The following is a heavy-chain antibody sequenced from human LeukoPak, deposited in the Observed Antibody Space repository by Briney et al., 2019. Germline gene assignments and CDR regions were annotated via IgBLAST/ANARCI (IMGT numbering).Heavy chain of an antibody. D-gene: IGHD6-19*01. V-gene: IGHV4-39*07. J-gene: IGHJ4*02. CDR3: ARSSAGLFDN. Sequence: SETLSLTCTVSGGSISSSSYYWGWIRQPPGKGLEWIGSIYYSGSTYYNPSLKSRVTISVDTSKNQFSLKLSSVTAADTAVYYCARSSAGLFDNWGQGTLVTVSS. CDR2: IYYSGST. CDR1: GGSISSSSYY.